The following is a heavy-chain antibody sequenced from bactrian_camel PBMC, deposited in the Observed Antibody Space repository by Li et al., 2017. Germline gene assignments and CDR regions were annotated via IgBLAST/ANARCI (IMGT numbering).Heavy chain of an antibody. CDR1: GITFSNYY. CDR3: TKDRGRAVPAGSFDY. J-gene: IGHJ6*01. D-gene: IGHD6*01. CDR2: INTAGDTT. Sequence: VQLVESGGDSVAAGGSLRLSCAASGITFSNYYLSWVRQAPGKGLAWVSTINTAGDTTYYADSVKGRFTISRDNAKNTVYLQMNSLKTEDTAMYYCTKDRGRAVPAGSFDYWAQGTQVTVS. V-gene: IGHV3S40*01.